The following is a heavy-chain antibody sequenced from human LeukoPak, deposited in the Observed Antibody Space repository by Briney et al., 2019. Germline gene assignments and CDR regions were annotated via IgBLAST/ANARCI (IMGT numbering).Heavy chain of an antibody. CDR1: GYTFTSYA. CDR2: INTNTGNP. V-gene: IGHV7-4-1*02. CDR3: ARLVWFGELLSPGDY. J-gene: IGHJ4*02. Sequence: ASVNVSCKASGYTFTSYAMNWVRQAPGRGLEWMGWINTNTGNPTYAQGFTGRFVFSLDTSVSTAYLQISSLKAEDTAVYYCARLVWFGELLSPGDYWGQGTLVTVSS. D-gene: IGHD3-10*01.